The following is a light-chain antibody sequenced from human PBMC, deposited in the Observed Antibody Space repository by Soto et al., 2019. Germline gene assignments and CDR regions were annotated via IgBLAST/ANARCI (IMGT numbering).Light chain of an antibody. CDR3: QLYNIYSEA. CDR1: QSISSW. J-gene: IGKJ1*01. CDR2: KAS. V-gene: IGKV1-5*03. Sequence: NQICLSPHTLSASVGDRVTITWRASQSISSWLAWYQQKPGKAPKLLIYKASSLESGVPSRFSGSGSGTEFTLTISSPQPDDFTTYYCQLYNIYSEAFGQGTKVDI.